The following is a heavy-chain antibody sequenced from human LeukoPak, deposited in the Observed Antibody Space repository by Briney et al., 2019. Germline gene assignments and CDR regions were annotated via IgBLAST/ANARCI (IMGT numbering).Heavy chain of an antibody. J-gene: IGHJ4*02. V-gene: IGHV3-30*18. CDR2: ISYDGSNK. Sequence: PGGSLRLSCAASGFTFSSYGMHWVRQAPGKGLEWVAVISYDGSNKYYADSVKGRFTISRDNSKNTLYLQMNSLRAEDTAVYYCAKVGATMVRGVMDYWGQGTLVTVSS. CDR3: AKVGATMVRGVMDY. D-gene: IGHD3-10*01. CDR1: GFTFSSYG.